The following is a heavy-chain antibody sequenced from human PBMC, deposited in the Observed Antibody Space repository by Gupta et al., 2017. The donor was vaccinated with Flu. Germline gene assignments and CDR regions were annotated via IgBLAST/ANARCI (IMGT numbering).Heavy chain of an antibody. J-gene: IGHJ6*02. Sequence: GKGLEWGSAISGSGDSTYYADSVKGRFTISRDNSKNTLYLQMNSLRADDTAVYYCARYCTSGLCYYYYYGMDVWGQGTTVTVSS. V-gene: IGHV3-23*01. D-gene: IGHD2-8*01. CDR3: ARYCTSGLCYYYYYGMDV. CDR2: ISGSGDST.